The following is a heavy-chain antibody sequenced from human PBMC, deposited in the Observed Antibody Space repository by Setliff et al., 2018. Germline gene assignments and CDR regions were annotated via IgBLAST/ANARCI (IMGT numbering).Heavy chain of an antibody. J-gene: IGHJ6*03. V-gene: IGHV4-31*03. CDR2: IYYSGST. CDR3: ARVGRALYYYYMDV. CDR1: GGSISSGGYY. D-gene: IGHD3-16*01. Sequence: SSETLSLTCPVSGGSISSGGYYWSWIRQHPGKGLEWIGYIYYSGSTYYNPSLKSRVTISVDTSKNQFSLKLSSVTAADTAVYYCARVGRALYYYYMDVWGKGTTVTVSS.